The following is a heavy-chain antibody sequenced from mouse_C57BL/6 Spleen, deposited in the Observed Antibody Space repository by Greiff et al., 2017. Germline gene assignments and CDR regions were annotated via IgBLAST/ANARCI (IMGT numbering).Heavy chain of an antibody. CDR3: ASGGWCKGGGEDYYG. D-gene: IGHD1-2*01. Sequence: VQLQQSGAELVRPGASVKMSCKASGYTFTSYTMHWVKQRPGQGLEWIGNINPSSGNTKYNQKFKDKATLTADKSSSTAYMQLSSLTSEDSAVYDCASGGWCKGGGEDYYGRGTGTTVT. V-gene: IGHV1-4*01. CDR1: GYTFTSYT. J-gene: IGHJ1*03. CDR2: INPSSGNT.